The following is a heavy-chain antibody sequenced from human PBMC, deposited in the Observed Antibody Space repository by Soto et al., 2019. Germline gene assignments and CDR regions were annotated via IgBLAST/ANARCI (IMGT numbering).Heavy chain of an antibody. CDR2: VYYTGST. V-gene: IGHV4-59*01. D-gene: IGHD2-8*02. J-gene: IGHJ5*01. CDR1: GGSISGSY. CDR3: ARSGADPGAHIDS. Sequence: PAETRSLTCSVSGGSISGSYWSWIRQSPGKGLEWLGYVYYTGSTNYIPSLRSRVSISVDTSKNEFSLRLSSVTAADTAVYFCARSGADPGAHIDSWGHGTQVSDSA.